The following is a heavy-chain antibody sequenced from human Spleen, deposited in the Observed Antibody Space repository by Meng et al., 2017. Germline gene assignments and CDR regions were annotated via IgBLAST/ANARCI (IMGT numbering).Heavy chain of an antibody. D-gene: IGHD3-3*01. Sequence: VQLVESGGCLVRRGVSLGLSCGASGFNFGDYIMHWVRQSQGKGLEWISRIVSDGGITTYADSVKGRFTVSRDNAKNTLYLQMNSLRADDTAVYYCARDLGWVLFDYWGQGALVTVSS. CDR2: IVSDGGIT. CDR3: ARDLGWVLFDY. CDR1: GFNFGDYI. V-gene: IGHV3-74*01. J-gene: IGHJ4*02.